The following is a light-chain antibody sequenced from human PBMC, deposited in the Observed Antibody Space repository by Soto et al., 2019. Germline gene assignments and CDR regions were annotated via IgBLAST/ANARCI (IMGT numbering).Light chain of an antibody. J-gene: IGLJ1*01. Sequence: QSALTQPASVSGSPGQSITISCTGTSSDVGGYNYVSWYQQHPGKAPKLMIYDVSNRPSGVSNRFSGSKSGNTASLTISGLQAEDEADYYCSSYTSSSTHHDVFGTGTNLTVL. CDR2: DVS. V-gene: IGLV2-14*01. CDR1: SSDVGGYNY. CDR3: SSYTSSSTHHDV.